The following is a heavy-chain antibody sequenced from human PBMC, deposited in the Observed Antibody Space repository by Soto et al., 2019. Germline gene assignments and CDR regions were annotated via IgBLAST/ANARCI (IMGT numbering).Heavy chain of an antibody. V-gene: IGHV3-73*01. CDR1: GFTFSGSA. Sequence: GSLRLSCAASGFTFSGSAMHWVRQASGKGLEWVGRIRSKGNNYATAYAASVKGRFTISRDDSKNTAYLQMNSLKTEDTAVYYCSSHYGDYLPSLDYWGQGTQVTVPQ. CDR2: IRSKGNNYAT. CDR3: SSHYGDYLPSLDY. J-gene: IGHJ4*02. D-gene: IGHD4-17*01.